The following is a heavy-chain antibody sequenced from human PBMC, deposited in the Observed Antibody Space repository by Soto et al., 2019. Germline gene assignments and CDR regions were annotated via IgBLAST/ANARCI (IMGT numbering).Heavy chain of an antibody. D-gene: IGHD4-17*01. J-gene: IGHJ4*02. Sequence: SVKVSCKASGYTFTSYAMHWVRQAPGQRLEWMGWISAYNGNTNYAQKLQGRVTMTTDTSTSTAYMELRSLRSDDTAVYYCATYGDERSDYWGQGTLVTVSS. CDR3: ATYGDERSDY. CDR1: GYTFTSYA. V-gene: IGHV1-18*01. CDR2: ISAYNGNT.